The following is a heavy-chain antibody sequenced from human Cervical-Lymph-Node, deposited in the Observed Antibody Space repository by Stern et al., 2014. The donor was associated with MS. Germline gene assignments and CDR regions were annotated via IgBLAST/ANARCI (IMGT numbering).Heavy chain of an antibody. CDR3: ARQGFSFGPPDY. CDR1: GVSISSTTYY. Sequence: QLQLQESGPGLVKPSETLSLTCTVSGVSISSTTYYWGWVRPPPGKGLEWIGNVYPSGATYYKPYLNTGVPISVDPSKNQFSLRMPSVTAAATAVFFCARQGFSFGPPDYWGPGILVTVSS. D-gene: IGHD3-3*01. J-gene: IGHJ4*02. CDR2: VYPSGAT. V-gene: IGHV4-39*01.